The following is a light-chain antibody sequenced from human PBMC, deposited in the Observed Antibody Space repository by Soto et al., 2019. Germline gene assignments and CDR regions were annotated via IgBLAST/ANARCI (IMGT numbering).Light chain of an antibody. J-gene: IGKJ5*01. CDR1: QSLANSF. CDR3: QQYGTSEII. Sequence: EFVLTQSPGTLSLSPGESATLSCRASQSLANSFIAWYQQKPGQAPRILIYDKSSRASGIPARFSGSGSGTDLTLTISRLETEDFAVFYCQQYGTSEIIFGQGTRLEIK. CDR2: DKS. V-gene: IGKV3-20*01.